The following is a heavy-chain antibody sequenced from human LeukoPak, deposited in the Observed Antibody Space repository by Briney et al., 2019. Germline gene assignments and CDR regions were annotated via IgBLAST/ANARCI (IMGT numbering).Heavy chain of an antibody. CDR2: INPGGLNT. V-gene: IGHV1-46*02. Sequence: GASVKVSCKASGYTFNSYYIQWVRQAPGQGPECMGRINPGGLNTNYAQKFQGRITMTRDTSTSTVYMELSRLTSEDTAVYYCAKEGSLSSIGAIGHWGQGTLVTVSS. J-gene: IGHJ4*02. D-gene: IGHD3-10*01. CDR1: GYTFNSYY. CDR3: AKEGSLSSIGAIGH.